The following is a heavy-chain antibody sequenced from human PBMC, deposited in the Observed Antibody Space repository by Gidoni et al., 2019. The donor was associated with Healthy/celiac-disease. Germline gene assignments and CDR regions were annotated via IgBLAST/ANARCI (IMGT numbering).Heavy chain of an antibody. D-gene: IGHD2-21*01. CDR3: ARGVMIAIRALGYLDL. CDR1: GVSISSGGYY. Sequence: QVQLQESGPGLVKPSQTLSLTCTVSGVSISSGGYYWLWIRQHPGKGLEWMGYIYDGGRTYYNPSLKSRVTISVDTSKNQFSLKLSSVTAADTAVYYCARGVMIAIRALGYLDLWGRGTLVTVSS. CDR2: IYDGGRT. J-gene: IGHJ2*01. V-gene: IGHV4-31*03.